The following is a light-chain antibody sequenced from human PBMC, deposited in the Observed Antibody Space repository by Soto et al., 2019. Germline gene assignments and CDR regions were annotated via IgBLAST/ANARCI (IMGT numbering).Light chain of an antibody. CDR3: AAWDRSLHAL. J-gene: IGLJ2*01. CDR2: NDN. V-gene: IGLV1-44*01. CDR1: SSNIGSNT. Sequence: QSVLTQPPSASGTPGQRVTISCSGSSSNIGSNTVTWYQHLPGTAPKLLIYNDNRRPSGVPDRFSGSKSGTSASLAISGLQSEDEADYSCAAWDRSLHALVGGGTKLTVL.